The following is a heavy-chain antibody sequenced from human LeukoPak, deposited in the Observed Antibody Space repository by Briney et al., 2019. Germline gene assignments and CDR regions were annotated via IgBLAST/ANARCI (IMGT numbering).Heavy chain of an antibody. J-gene: IGHJ4*02. CDR3: AKVGYSYDYYFDY. Sequence: PGGSLRLSCAASGFTFSSYAMSWVRQAPGKGLEWVSAISGSGGSTYYADSVKGRFTISRDNSKNTLYLQMNSLRAEDTAVHYCAKVGYSYDYYFDYWGQGTPVTVSS. CDR1: GFTFSSYA. D-gene: IGHD5-18*01. V-gene: IGHV3-23*01. CDR2: ISGSGGST.